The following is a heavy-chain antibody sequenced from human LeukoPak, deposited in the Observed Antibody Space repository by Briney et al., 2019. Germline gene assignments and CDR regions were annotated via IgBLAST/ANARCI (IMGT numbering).Heavy chain of an antibody. CDR1: GGSFSDYY. J-gene: IGHJ5*02. CDR2: INHSGNT. Sequence: PSETLSLTXAVYGGSFSDYYWSWIRQPPGKGMEWIGEINHSGNTNYNPSVKSRVIISIDTSKNQLSLNLRSVTAADTAIYYCARVGTVTTAFYNWFDPWGQGTLVTVSS. V-gene: IGHV4-34*01. CDR3: ARVGTVTTAFYNWFDP. D-gene: IGHD4-17*01.